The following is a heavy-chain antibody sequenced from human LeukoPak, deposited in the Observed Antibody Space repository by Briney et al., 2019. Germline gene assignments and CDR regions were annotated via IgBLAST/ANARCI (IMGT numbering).Heavy chain of an antibody. CDR1: GYTFTSYD. Sequence: ASXXVXCKTSGYTFTSYDINWVRQAAGQGREWMGWMNPNSGKTGYAQKFQGRVTINSSTSTITAFMELGSLTSEDTAVYYCARGGASAAARRFDPWGRGTLVTVSS. CDR2: MNPNSGKT. D-gene: IGHD6-13*01. CDR3: ARGGASAAARRFDP. V-gene: IGHV1-8*01. J-gene: IGHJ5*02.